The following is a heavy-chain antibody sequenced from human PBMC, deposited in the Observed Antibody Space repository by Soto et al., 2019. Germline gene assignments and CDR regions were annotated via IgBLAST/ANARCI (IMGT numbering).Heavy chain of an antibody. CDR2: IIPIFGKA. V-gene: IGHV1-69*06. CDR1: GGTFSSYA. J-gene: IGHJ4*02. CDR3: ATVGYGSGGSCYDY. D-gene: IGHD2-15*01. Sequence: SVKVSCKASGGTFSSYAISWVRQAPGQGLEWMGGIIPIFGKANYAQKLQGRVTITADKSTSTAYIELSSLRSEDTAVYYCATVGYGSGGSCYDYWGQGTLVTVSS.